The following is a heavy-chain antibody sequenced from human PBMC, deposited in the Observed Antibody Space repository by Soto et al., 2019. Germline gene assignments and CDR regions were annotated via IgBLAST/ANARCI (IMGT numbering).Heavy chain of an antibody. CDR1: GYSFTSYW. V-gene: IGHV5-10-1*01. CDR3: ARHFIAARLDWFDP. J-gene: IGHJ5*02. CDR2: IDPSDSYT. D-gene: IGHD6-6*01. Sequence: VGSLKISCNGSGYSFTSYWISWVRQMPGKGLEWMGRIDPSDSYTNYSPSFQGHVTISADKSISTAYLQWSSLKASDTAMYYCARHFIAARLDWFDPWGQGTLVTVSS.